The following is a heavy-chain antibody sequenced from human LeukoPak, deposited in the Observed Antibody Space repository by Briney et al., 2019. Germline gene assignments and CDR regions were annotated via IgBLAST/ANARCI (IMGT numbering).Heavy chain of an antibody. V-gene: IGHV4-4*07. CDR2: IYISGNT. J-gene: IGHJ4*02. CDR3: ARSNLGSYDQSGYYHY. D-gene: IGHD3-22*01. Sequence: PSETLSLTCTVSGGSLSGYYWNWIRQPAGKGLEGIGRIYISGNTWYKPSLQSRVTMSVDTSKNQFSLKMSSLTAADTAVYYCARSNLGSYDQSGYYHYWGQGTRVTVSS. CDR1: GGSLSGYY.